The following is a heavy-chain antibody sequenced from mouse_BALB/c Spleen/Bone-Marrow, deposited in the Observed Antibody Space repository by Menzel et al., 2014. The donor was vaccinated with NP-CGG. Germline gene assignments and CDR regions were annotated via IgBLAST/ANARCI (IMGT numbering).Heavy chain of an antibody. CDR1: GYTFTDYP. Sequence: VQLQQSGPELVRPGVSVKISCKSSGYTFTDYPMHWVKQSHAKSLEWIGVISIYSGNTNYNQNFKGKAKMTADKSPSTVYMELARLTSEDSAIYHCARGFLGYFDYWGQGTTLTVSS. CDR3: ARGFLGYFDY. V-gene: IGHV1S137*01. J-gene: IGHJ2*01. CDR2: ISIYSGNT.